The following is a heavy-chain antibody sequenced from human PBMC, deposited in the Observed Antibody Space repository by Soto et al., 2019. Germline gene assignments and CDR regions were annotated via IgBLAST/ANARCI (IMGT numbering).Heavy chain of an antibody. Sequence: QVQLQESGPGLVKPSQTLSLTCTVSGASINGGGYYWSWIRQHPGKGLEWIGSIYYSGNTYYSPPLKSRVTISXXTXKNXFSLRLTSVTAADTAVYYCARDPSYGDYSYYGMDVWGQGTTVTVSS. CDR1: GASINGGGYY. D-gene: IGHD4-17*01. V-gene: IGHV4-31*03. CDR3: ARDPSYGDYSYYGMDV. CDR2: IYYSGNT. J-gene: IGHJ6*02.